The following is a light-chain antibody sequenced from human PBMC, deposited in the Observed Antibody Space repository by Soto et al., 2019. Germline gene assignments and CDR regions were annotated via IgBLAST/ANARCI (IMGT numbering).Light chain of an antibody. CDR3: VSYTSSTTYV. J-gene: IGLJ1*01. CDR1: SSNIGGYNV. CDR2: EGI. V-gene: IGLV2-14*02. Sequence: QSVLTQPASVSGSPGQSITISCSGTSSNIGGYNVVSWYQQHPGKAPKVIVYEGIKRPSGVSDRFSGSTSGSTASLTISGLQAEDEADYYCVSYTSSTTYVFGTGTKVTVL.